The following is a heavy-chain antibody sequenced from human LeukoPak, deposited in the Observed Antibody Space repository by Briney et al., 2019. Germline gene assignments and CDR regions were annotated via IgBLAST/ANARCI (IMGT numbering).Heavy chain of an antibody. V-gene: IGHV3-48*04. D-gene: IGHD4-17*01. CDR2: ISSSSSTI. J-gene: IGHJ3*02. Sequence: GGSLRLSCAASGFTFSSYSMNWVRQAPGKGLEWVSYISSSSSTIYYADSVKGRFTISRDNAKNSLYLQMNSLRAEVTAVYYCARGHDYGDAFDIWGQGTMVTVSS. CDR1: GFTFSSYS. CDR3: ARGHDYGDAFDI.